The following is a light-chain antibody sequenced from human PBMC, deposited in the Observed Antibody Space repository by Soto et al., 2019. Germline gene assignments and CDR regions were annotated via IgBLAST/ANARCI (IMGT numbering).Light chain of an antibody. Sequence: QSVLTQPPSASGSPGQSVTISCTGTSSDVGDYNYVSWYQQHPGKAPELMIYEVSKRPSGVPDRFSGSKSGNTASLTVSGLQSEDEADYYCSSYAGSNNWVFVGGTKLTVL. CDR1: SSDVGDYNY. V-gene: IGLV2-8*01. CDR3: SSYAGSNNWV. CDR2: EVS. J-gene: IGLJ3*02.